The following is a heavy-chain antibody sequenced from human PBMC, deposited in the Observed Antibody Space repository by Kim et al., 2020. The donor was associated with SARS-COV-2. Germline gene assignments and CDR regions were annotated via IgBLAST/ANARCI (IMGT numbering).Heavy chain of an antibody. Sequence: ASVKVSCKASGYTFTGYYMHWVRQAPGQGLEWMGWINPNSGGTNYAQKFQGRVTMTRDTSISTAYMELSRLRSDDTAVYYCAREVTGTHLVDYWGQGTLVTVSS. V-gene: IGHV1-2*02. CDR1: GYTFTGYY. CDR2: INPNSGGT. CDR3: AREVTGTHLVDY. D-gene: IGHD1-1*01. J-gene: IGHJ4*02.